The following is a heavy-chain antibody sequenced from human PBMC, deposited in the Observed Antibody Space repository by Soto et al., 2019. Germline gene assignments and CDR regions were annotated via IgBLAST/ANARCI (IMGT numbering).Heavy chain of an antibody. J-gene: IGHJ4*02. V-gene: IGHV3-48*02. D-gene: IGHD2-8*01. CDR3: ARSRANGRYAFDY. Sequence: AGGSLRLSCAASGFTFSSHSMNWVRQAPGKGLEWISYISSSSNTIYYRDSVKGRLTISRDNGNNSLYLQMNSLRDEDTAVYYCARSRANGRYAFDYWGLGTLVTVSS. CDR1: GFTFSSHS. CDR2: ISSSSNTI.